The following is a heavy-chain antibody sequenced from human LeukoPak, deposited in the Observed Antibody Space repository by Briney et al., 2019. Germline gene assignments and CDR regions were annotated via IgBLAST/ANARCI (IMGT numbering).Heavy chain of an antibody. D-gene: IGHD2-2*01. J-gene: IGHJ4*02. CDR3: AKDMAGGYCSSTSCYPFDY. V-gene: IGHV3-9*01. Sequence: GGSLRLSCAASGFTFADYAVHWVRQAPGKGLEWVSGINWITGRIAYADSVKGRFTISRENAKNSLYLQMTSLRTEDTALYYCAKDMAGGYCSSTSCYPFDYWGQGTLVTVSS. CDR1: GFTFADYA. CDR2: INWITGRI.